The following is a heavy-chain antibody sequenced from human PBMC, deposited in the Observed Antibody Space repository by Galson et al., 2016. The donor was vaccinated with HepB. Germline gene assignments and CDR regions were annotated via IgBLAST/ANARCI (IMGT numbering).Heavy chain of an antibody. Sequence: SLRLSCAASGFNLNNYGMHWVRQAPGKGLEWVAVVSHHGIDKYYADSVKGRFTISRDNSKNTLSLQLNSLRIEDTAVYHCIKARQATSGYYYPFFDDWGQGTLVTVSS. CDR2: VSHHGIDK. CDR3: IKARQATSGYYYPFFDD. V-gene: IGHV3-30*03. CDR1: GFNLNNYG. J-gene: IGHJ4*02. D-gene: IGHD3-22*01.